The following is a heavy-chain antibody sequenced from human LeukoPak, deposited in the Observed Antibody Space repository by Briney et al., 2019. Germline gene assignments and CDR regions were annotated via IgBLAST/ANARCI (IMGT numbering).Heavy chain of an antibody. CDR1: GGSISSSNW. CDR2: IYYSGTT. CDR3: ARMIGDDAFDI. V-gene: IGHV4-4*02. Sequence: SETLSLTCAVSGGSISSSNWWSWVRQPPGKGLEWIGTIYYSGTTYYNPSLKSRVTISVDTSRNQFSLKLSSVTATDTAVYYCARMIGDDAFDIWGQRTMVTVSS. J-gene: IGHJ3*02. D-gene: IGHD3-22*01.